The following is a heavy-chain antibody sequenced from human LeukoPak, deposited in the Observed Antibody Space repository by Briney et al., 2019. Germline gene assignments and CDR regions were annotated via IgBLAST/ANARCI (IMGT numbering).Heavy chain of an antibody. CDR3: ARVNYYDSSGYSGPYFDY. D-gene: IGHD3-22*01. J-gene: IGHJ4*02. CDR1: GGSISSSSYY. V-gene: IGHV4-39*07. Sequence: SETLSLTCTVSGGSISSSSYYWGWIRQPPGKGLEWIGSIYTSGSTNYNPSLKSRVTISVDTSKNQFSLKLSSVTAADTAVYYCARVNYYDSSGYSGPYFDYWGQGTLVTVSS. CDR2: IYTSGST.